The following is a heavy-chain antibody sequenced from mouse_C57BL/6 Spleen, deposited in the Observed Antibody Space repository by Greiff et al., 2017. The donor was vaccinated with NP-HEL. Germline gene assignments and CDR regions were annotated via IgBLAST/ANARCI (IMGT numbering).Heavy chain of an antibody. J-gene: IGHJ2*01. Sequence: VEPGASVKISCKASGYAFSSSWMNWVKQRPGKGLEWIGRIYPGDGDTNYNGKFKGKATLTADKSSSTAYMQLSSLTSEDSAVYFCAREDYDYYFDYWGQGTTLTVSS. V-gene: IGHV1-82*01. CDR2: IYPGDGDT. D-gene: IGHD2-4*01. CDR3: AREDYDYYFDY. CDR1: GYAFSSSW.